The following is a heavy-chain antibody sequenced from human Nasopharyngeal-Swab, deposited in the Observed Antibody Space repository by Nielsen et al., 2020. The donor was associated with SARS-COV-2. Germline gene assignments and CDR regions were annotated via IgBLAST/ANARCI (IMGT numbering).Heavy chain of an antibody. J-gene: IGHJ4*02. CDR3: ARTPSAYYYGSGPYYFDY. Sequence: SATLSLTCTVSGGSISSSSYYWGWIRQPPGKRLEWIGSIYYSGSTYYNGSLKGRGAISVDTAKNQFSLNLSSVTAADTAVYYCARTPSAYYYGSGPYYFDYWGQGTLVTVSS. D-gene: IGHD3-10*01. CDR2: IYYSGST. V-gene: IGHV4-39*01. CDR1: GGSISSSSYY.